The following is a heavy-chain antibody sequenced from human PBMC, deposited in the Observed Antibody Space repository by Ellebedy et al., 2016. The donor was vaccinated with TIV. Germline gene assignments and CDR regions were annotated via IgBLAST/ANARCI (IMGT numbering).Heavy chain of an antibody. J-gene: IGHJ4*02. Sequence: GESLKISCTASGFTVSSNYMSWVRQAPGKGLEWVSVIESGGSTYYADSVQGRFTISRDNAKNSLYLQMSSLRVEDTAVYYCARGANRDGYNWGQGTLVTVSS. V-gene: IGHV3-53*01. CDR3: ARGANRDGYN. CDR2: IESGGST. D-gene: IGHD5-24*01. CDR1: GFTVSSNY.